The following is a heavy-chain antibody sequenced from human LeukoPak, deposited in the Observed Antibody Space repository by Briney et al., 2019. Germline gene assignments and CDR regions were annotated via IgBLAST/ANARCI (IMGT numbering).Heavy chain of an antibody. Sequence: GGSLRLSCAVSGFTFSSFGMHWVRQAPGKGLEWVAFTSYDGSNEDYADSVKGRFTVSRDNSKNTLYLQMNSLRVEDTAVYYCAKVYYGGNSGDFGGIDYWGQGTLVTVSS. CDR2: TSYDGSNE. D-gene: IGHD4-23*01. CDR1: GFTFSSFG. J-gene: IGHJ4*02. V-gene: IGHV3-30*18. CDR3: AKVYYGGNSGDFGGIDY.